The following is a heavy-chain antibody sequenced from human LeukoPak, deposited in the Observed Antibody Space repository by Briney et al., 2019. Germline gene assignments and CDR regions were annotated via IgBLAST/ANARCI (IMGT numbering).Heavy chain of an antibody. Sequence: GGSLRLSCAASGFHFSTYNMNWVRQAPGRGLEWVSSISSSTTYIYYADSVKGRFTISRDDAKNSLYLQMNSLRVEDTAVYYCARVPGGDYPWYFDLWGRGTLVTVSS. CDR3: ARVPGGDYPWYFDL. J-gene: IGHJ2*01. CDR2: ISSSTTYI. V-gene: IGHV3-21*01. CDR1: GFHFSTYN. D-gene: IGHD4-17*01.